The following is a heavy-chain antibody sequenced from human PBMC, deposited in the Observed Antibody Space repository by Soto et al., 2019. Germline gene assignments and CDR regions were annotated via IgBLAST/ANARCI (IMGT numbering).Heavy chain of an antibody. CDR1: GFTFDHNT. J-gene: IGHJ4*02. V-gene: IGHV3-43*01. CDR2: INLNGGT. Sequence: PGGSLRLSCAASGFTFDHNTMHWVRQAPGKGLEWVSLINLNGGTSYADSVKGRFTISRDNRRNFLYLQMNSLRTEDTALYYCAKDTDYVIDYWGQGTLVTVSS. CDR3: AKDTDYVIDY. D-gene: IGHD4-17*01.